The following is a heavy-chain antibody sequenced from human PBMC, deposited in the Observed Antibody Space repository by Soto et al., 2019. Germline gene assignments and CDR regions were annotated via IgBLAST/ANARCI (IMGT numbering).Heavy chain of an antibody. CDR3: AHTLVAGLGYYFDY. D-gene: IGHD6-19*01. CDR2: IYWDDDK. Sequence: QITLKESGPTLVKPTQTLTLTCTFSGFSLSTTRVGVGWIRQPPGKPLEWLALIYWDDDKRYSPFLKSRLTITKDTSKNQVVLTMTNMDPMDTATYFCAHTLVAGLGYYFDYWGQGTLVTVSS. V-gene: IGHV2-5*02. J-gene: IGHJ4*02. CDR1: GFSLSTTRVG.